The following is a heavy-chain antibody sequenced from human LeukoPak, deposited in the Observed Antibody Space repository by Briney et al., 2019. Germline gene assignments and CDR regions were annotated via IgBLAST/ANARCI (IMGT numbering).Heavy chain of an antibody. CDR3: ARDRAESQWLVRYWFDP. Sequence: ASVKVSCKASGYTFINYYIHWVRQAPGQGREGRGWINPNNGGTNYTKKFQGRLTMTTDTSISTAYMELSRLRSDDTAVYYCARDRAESQWLVRYWFDPWGQGTLVTVSS. J-gene: IGHJ5*02. CDR2: INPNNGGT. CDR1: GYTFINYY. V-gene: IGHV1-2*02. D-gene: IGHD6-19*01.